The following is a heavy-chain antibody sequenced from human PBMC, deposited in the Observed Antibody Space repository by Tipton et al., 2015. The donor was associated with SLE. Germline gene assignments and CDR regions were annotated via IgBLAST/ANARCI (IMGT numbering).Heavy chain of an antibody. CDR2: INPNSGGT. D-gene: IGHD6-19*01. J-gene: IGHJ4*02. CDR1: GYTFTGYY. CDR3: AIAVAGPGRY. Sequence: QLVQSGAEVKKPGASVKVSCKASGYTFTGYYMHWVRQAPGQGLEWMGLINPNSGGTNYAQKFQGRVTITTDESTSTAYMELSSLRSGDTAVYYCAIAVAGPGRYWGQGTLVTVSS. V-gene: IGHV1-2*02.